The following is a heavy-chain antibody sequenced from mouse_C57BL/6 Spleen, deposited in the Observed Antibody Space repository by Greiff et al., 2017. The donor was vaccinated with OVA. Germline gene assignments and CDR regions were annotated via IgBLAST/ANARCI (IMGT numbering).Heavy chain of an antibody. D-gene: IGHD3-2*02. CDR1: GFTFSDYG. J-gene: IGHJ4*01. V-gene: IGHV5-15*04. CDR3: ARRTAQATSYYAMDY. Sequence: EVKLMESGGGLVQPGGSLKLSCAASGFTFSDYGMAWVRQAPRKGPEWVAFISNLAYSIYYADTVTGRFTISRENAKNTLYLEMSSLRSEDTAMYYCARRTAQATSYYAMDYWGQGTSVTVSS. CDR2: ISNLAYSI.